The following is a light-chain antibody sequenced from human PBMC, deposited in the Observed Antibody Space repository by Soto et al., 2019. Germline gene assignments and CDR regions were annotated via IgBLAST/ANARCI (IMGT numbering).Light chain of an antibody. V-gene: IGLV2-14*01. CDR3: SSYTSSSTLYV. CDR1: SSDVGGYTY. J-gene: IGLJ1*01. CDR2: EVN. Sequence: QSVLTQPASVSGSPRQSITISCTGASSDVGGYTYVSWYQQHPGKAPKLMIYEVNNRPSGVSHRFSGSKFGNTASLPISGLQAEDEADYYCSSYTSSSTLYVFGTGTKVTVL.